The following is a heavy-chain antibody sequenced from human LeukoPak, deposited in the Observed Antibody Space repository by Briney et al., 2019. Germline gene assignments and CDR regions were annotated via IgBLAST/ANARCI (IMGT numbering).Heavy chain of an antibody. CDR3: ARVGVGRVPAATIYYMDV. CDR1: GFTFSSYA. CDR2: ISSNGGST. Sequence: GGSLSLSCAASGFTFSSYAMHWVRQAPGKGLEYVSAISSNGGSTYYANSVKGRFTISRDNSKNTLYLQMGSLRAEDMAVYYCARVGVGRVPAATIYYMDVWGKGTTVTVSS. D-gene: IGHD2-2*01. V-gene: IGHV3-64*01. J-gene: IGHJ6*03.